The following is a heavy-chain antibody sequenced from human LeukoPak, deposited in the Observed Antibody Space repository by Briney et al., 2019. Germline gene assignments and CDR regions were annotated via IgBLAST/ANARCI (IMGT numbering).Heavy chain of an antibody. CDR2: INHSGST. V-gene: IGHV4-34*01. D-gene: IGHD6-13*01. J-gene: IGHJ5*02. CDR1: GGSFSGYY. CDR3: ARIALFGSSWFLRIGGGFDP. Sequence: SETLSLTCAVYGGSFSGYYWSWIRQPPGKGLVWIGEINHSGSTNYNPSLKSRVTISVDTSKNQFSLKLSSVTAADTAVYYCARIALFGSSWFLRIGGGFDPWGQGTLVTVSS.